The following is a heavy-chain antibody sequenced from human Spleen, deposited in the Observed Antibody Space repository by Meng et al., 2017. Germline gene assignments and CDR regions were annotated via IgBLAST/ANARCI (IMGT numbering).Heavy chain of an antibody. D-gene: IGHD2-21*02. V-gene: IGHV3-53*04. CDR3: ARDRLTWVTAKSYYYYGMDV. J-gene: IGHJ6*02. CDR1: GFTVSSNY. CDR2: IYSGGST. Sequence: GESLKISCAASGFTVSSNYMSWVRQAPGKGLEWVSVIYSGGSTYYPDSVKGRFTISRHNSKNTLYLQMNSLRAEDTAVYYCARDRLTWVTAKSYYYYGMDVWGQGTTVTVSS.